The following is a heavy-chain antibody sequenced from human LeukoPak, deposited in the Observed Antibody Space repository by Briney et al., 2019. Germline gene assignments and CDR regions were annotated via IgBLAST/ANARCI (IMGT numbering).Heavy chain of an antibody. V-gene: IGHV3-48*03. CDR3: ARLVGSGSTILDY. D-gene: IGHD3-10*01. CDR1: GFTFSSYE. CDR2: ISSSGSTI. Sequence: GGSLRLSCAASGFTFSSYEMNWVRQAPGKGLEWVSYISSSGSTIYYADSVKGRFTISRDNAKNSLYLQMNSLRAEDTALYYCARLVGSGSTILDYWGQGTLVTVSS. J-gene: IGHJ4*02.